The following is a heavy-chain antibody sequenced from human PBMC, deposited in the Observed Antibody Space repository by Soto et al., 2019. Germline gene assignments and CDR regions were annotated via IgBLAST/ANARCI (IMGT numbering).Heavy chain of an antibody. CDR1: GGSISSGGYS. D-gene: IGHD3-22*01. V-gene: IGHV4-30-2*01. CDR3: ARGSHYYDSSGYYPPTFDY. J-gene: IGHJ4*02. CDR2: IYHSGST. Sequence: PSETLSLTCAVSGGSISSGGYSWSWIRQPPGKGLEWIGYIYHSGSTYYNPSLKSRVTISVDRSKNQFSLKLSSVTAADTAVYYCARGSHYYDSSGYYPPTFDYWRQGTLVTVSS.